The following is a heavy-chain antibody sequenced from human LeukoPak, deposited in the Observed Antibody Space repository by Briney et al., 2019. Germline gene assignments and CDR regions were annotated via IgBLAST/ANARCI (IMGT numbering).Heavy chain of an antibody. J-gene: IGHJ4*02. Sequence: PGRSLRLSCAASGFTFDDYAMHWVRQAPGKGLEWVSGISWNSDSIGYADSVKGRFTISRDNAKNSLYLQMNSLRAEDTALYYCAKSDRPRIAVAGTVVDYWGQGTLVTVSS. D-gene: IGHD6-19*01. CDR1: GFTFDDYA. CDR2: ISWNSDSI. CDR3: AKSDRPRIAVAGTVVDY. V-gene: IGHV3-9*01.